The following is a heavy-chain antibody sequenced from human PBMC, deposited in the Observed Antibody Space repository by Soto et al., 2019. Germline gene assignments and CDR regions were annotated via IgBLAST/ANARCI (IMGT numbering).Heavy chain of an antibody. CDR2: IWYDGSKK. V-gene: IGHV3-33*01. J-gene: IGHJ4*02. CDR1: GFTFSSHA. CDR3: ARDPGYSGFDFDY. Sequence: PGGSLRLSCAASGFTFSSHAMHWVRQAPGKGLERVAVIWYDGSKKYYGDSVKGRFTVARDDSKSTLSLQMNSLRVEDTAVYYCARDPGYSGFDFDYWGQGTLVTVSS. D-gene: IGHD5-12*01.